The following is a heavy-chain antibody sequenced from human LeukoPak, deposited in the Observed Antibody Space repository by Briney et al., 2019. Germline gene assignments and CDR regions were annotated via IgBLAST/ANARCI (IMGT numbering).Heavy chain of an antibody. CDR3: TRDIGRLRGDAFDF. J-gene: IGHJ3*01. CDR2: ISGNGRRT. V-gene: IGHV3-64*01. CDR1: GFTFSTYA. Sequence: GGSLRLSCTASGFTFSTYATHWVRQAPGKGLEYVSGISGNGRRTFYGSSVKGRFSVSRDNSKDTLYLQMGSLRVEDMAVYYCTRDIGRLRGDAFDFWGQGTMVTVSS. D-gene: IGHD2-15*01.